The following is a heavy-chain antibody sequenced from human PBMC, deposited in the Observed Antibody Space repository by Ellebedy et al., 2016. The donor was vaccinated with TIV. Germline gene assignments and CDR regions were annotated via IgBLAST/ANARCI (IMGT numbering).Heavy chain of an antibody. J-gene: IGHJ5*02. CDR3: ASVSPGGHSSEHES. CDR2: TYKSGST. V-gene: IGHV4-59*01. Sequence: MPSETLSLTCNVSAGSISGFYWSWVRQPPGKGLEWIGNTYKSGSTYYNPSLKSRVTISIDTAKNQFSLRLRSVTAADTAVYFCASVSPGGHSSEHESWGQGTLVIVSS. CDR1: AGSISGFY. D-gene: IGHD5-18*01.